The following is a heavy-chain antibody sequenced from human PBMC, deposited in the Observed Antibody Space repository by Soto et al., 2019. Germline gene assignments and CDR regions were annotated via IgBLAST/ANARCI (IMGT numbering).Heavy chain of an antibody. CDR3: AKASAYCGGDCYVTSDY. V-gene: IGHV3-23*01. Sequence: GGSLRLSCAASGFTFSSYAMSWVRQAPGKGLEWVSAISGSGGSTYYADSVKGRFTISRDNSKNTLYLQMNSLRAADAAVYFCAKASAYCGGDCYVTSDYWGQGTLVTVSS. D-gene: IGHD2-21*02. J-gene: IGHJ4*02. CDR1: GFTFSSYA. CDR2: ISGSGGST.